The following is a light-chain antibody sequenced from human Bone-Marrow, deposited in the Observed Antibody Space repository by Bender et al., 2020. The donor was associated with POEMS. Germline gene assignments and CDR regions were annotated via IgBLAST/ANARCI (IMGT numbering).Light chain of an antibody. Sequence: QSALTQPASVSGSPGQSITISCSGISSDVGNYRFVSWYQHNPGEAPKLLIYEGSKRPSGVSSRFSASNSGNTASLTISGLQAEDEGDYYCWSYTGGTTWVIGGGTKLTVL. V-gene: IGLV2-23*01. CDR1: SSDVGNYRF. CDR3: WSYTGGTTWV. J-gene: IGLJ2*01. CDR2: EGS.